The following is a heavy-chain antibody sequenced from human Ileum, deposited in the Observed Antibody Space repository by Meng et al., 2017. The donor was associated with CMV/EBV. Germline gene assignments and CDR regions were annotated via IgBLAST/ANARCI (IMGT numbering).Heavy chain of an antibody. CDR2: INHSGST. Sequence: HVRLQRWVAGLLELSEPLALTWSFNGGSFSGYDWSWIRQPPGKGLEWIGEINHSGSTNYNPSLKSRVTISVDTSKNQFFLKLSSVTAADTAVYYCARGVAGGPFDYWGQGTLVTVSS. V-gene: IGHV4-34*01. CDR3: ARGVAGGPFDY. CDR1: GGSFSGYD. J-gene: IGHJ4*02. D-gene: IGHD2-15*01.